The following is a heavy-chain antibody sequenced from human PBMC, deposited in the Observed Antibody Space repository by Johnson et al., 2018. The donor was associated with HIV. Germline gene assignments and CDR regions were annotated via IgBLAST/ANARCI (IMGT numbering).Heavy chain of an antibody. Sequence: QVQLVESGGGVVQPGRSLRLSCAASGFTFSSYGMHWVRQAPGKGLEWVAVVSYDGNNKFQADSVKGRFTISRDNSKSTLYLQMNSLRAEDTAVYYCARDLYNYYDSSGCDAFDIWGQGTVVTVSS. D-gene: IGHD3-22*01. J-gene: IGHJ3*02. V-gene: IGHV3-30*03. CDR1: GFTFSSYG. CDR2: VSYDGNNK. CDR3: ARDLYNYYDSSGCDAFDI.